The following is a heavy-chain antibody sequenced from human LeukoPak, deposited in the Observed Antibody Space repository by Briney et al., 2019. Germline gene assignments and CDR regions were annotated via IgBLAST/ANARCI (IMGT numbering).Heavy chain of an antibody. CDR1: GGSINSYY. CDR3: ARDRGATATLNYFDY. D-gene: IGHD6-25*01. Sequence: SETLSLTCTVSGGSINSYYWSWVRQPAEKGLEWIGRIYISDNFYTSGRTNYNPSLKSRVTLSLDTSKNQFSLNLTSVTAADTAVYYCARDRGATATLNYFDYWGQGTLVTVSS. J-gene: IGHJ4*02. V-gene: IGHV4-4*07. CDR2: IYISDNFYTSGRT.